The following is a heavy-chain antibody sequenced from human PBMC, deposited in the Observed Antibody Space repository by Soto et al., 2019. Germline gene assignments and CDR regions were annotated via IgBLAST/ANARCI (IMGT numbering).Heavy chain of an antibody. V-gene: IGHV3-33*01. CDR3: ARDKTGGAYFDY. CDR2: IWYDGSNK. Sequence: QVQLVESGGGVVQPGRSLRLSCAASGFTFSSYGMHWVRQAPGKGLEWVAVIWYDGSNKYYADSVKGRFTISRDNSKNTLYLQMNSLRAEDTAVYYCARDKTGGAYFDYWGQGTLVTVPS. D-gene: IGHD3-16*01. J-gene: IGHJ4*02. CDR1: GFTFSSYG.